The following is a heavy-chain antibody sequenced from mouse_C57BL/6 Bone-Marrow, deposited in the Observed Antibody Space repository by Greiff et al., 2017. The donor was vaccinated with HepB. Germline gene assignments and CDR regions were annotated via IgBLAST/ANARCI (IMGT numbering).Heavy chain of an antibody. D-gene: IGHD1-1*01. CDR1: GFNIKDDY. CDR3: TTLRLYAMDY. V-gene: IGHV14-4*01. Sequence: EVQLQESGAELVRPGASVKLSCTASGFNIKDDYMHWVKQRPEQGLEWIGWIDPENGDTEYASKFQGKATITADTSSNTAYLQLSSLTSEDTAVYYCTTLRLYAMDYWGQGTSVTVSS. CDR2: IDPENGDT. J-gene: IGHJ4*01.